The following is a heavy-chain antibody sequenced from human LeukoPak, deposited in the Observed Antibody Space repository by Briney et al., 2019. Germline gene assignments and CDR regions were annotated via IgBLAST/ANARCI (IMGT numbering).Heavy chain of an antibody. CDR2: IKQDGSEK. J-gene: IGHJ4*02. CDR3: ARTGGLDY. CDR1: GFTFSNTW. V-gene: IGHV3-7*01. D-gene: IGHD2-15*01. Sequence: KPGGSLRLSCAASGFTFSNTWMSWVRQAPGKGLEWVANIKQDGSEKYYVDSVKGRFTISRDNAKNSLYLQMNSLRAEDTAVYYCARTGGLDYWGQGTLVTVSS.